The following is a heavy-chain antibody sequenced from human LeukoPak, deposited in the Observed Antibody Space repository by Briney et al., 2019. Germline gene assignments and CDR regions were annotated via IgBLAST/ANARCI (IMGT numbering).Heavy chain of an antibody. D-gene: IGHD2-15*01. CDR3: ARLAPLIVVVAVAEPRGDYFDY. CDR2: IYPGDSDT. J-gene: IGHJ4*02. V-gene: IGHV5-51*01. CDR1: EYSFTSYW. Sequence: GESLKISCKGSEYSFTSYWIGWVRQMPGKGLEWMGIIYPGDSDTRYSPSFQGQVTISADKSISTAYLQWSSLKAADTAMYYCARLAPLIVVVAVAEPRGDYFDYGGQATLVTVSS.